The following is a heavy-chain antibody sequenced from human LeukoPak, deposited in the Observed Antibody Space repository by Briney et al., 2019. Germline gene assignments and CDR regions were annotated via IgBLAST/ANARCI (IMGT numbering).Heavy chain of an antibody. CDR1: GFTFSSYA. V-gene: IGHV3-30*04. CDR3: ARQTYSSGWYSDY. CDR2: ISYDGSNK. Sequence: PGRSLRLSCAASGFTFSSYAMHWVRQAPGKGLEWVAVISYDGSNKYYADSVKGRFTISRDNSKNTLYLQMNSLRAEDTAVYYCARQTYSSGWYSDYWGQGTLVTVSS. D-gene: IGHD6-19*01. J-gene: IGHJ4*02.